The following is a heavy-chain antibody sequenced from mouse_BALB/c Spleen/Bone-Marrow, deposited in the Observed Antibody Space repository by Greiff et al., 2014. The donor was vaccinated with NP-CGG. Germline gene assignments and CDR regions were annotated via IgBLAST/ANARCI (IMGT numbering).Heavy chain of an antibody. CDR2: IGTYYGDA. Sequence: VKLIESGAELVRPGVSVKISCKGSGYTFTDYAMHWVKQSHAKSLEWIGVIGTYYGDATYNQKFKTKATMTVDKSSSTAYMELARLTSEDSALYYCAREGPWFAFWGQGTLVTVPA. J-gene: IGHJ3*01. V-gene: IGHV1S137*01. CDR1: GYTFTDYA. CDR3: AREGPWFAF.